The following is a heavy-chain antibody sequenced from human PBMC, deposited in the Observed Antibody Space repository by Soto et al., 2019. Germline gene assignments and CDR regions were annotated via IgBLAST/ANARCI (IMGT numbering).Heavy chain of an antibody. D-gene: IGHD5-12*01. CDR2: IYYSGST. CDR3: ARTGDIVATIDP. J-gene: IGHJ5*02. CDR1: GGSISSYY. Sequence: PSETLSLTCTVSGGSISSYYWSWIRQPPGKGLEWIGYIYYSGSTNYNPSLKSRVTISVDTSKNQFSLKLSSVTAADTAVYYCARTGDIVATIDPWGQGTLVTVSS. V-gene: IGHV4-59*01.